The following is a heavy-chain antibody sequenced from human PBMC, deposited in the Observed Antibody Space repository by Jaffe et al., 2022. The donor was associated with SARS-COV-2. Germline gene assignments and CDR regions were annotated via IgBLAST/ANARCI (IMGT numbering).Heavy chain of an antibody. V-gene: IGHV4-34*01. CDR2: INHSGST. CDR3: ARFSGWYNGWFDP. CDR1: GGSFSGYY. Sequence: QVQLQQWGAGLLKPSETLSLTCAVYGGSFSGYYWSWIRQPPGKGLEWIGEINHSGSTNYNPSLKSRVTISVDTSKNQFSLKLSSVTAADTAVYYCARFSGWYNGWFDPWGQGTLVTVSS. D-gene: IGHD6-19*01. J-gene: IGHJ5*02.